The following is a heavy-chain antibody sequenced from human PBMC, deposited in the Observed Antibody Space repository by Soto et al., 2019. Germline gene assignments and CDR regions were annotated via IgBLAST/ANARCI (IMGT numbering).Heavy chain of an antibody. V-gene: IGHV4-59*01. CDR2: IYHSGST. CDR1: GGSITSYY. D-gene: IGHD6-13*01. Sequence: SETLSLTCGVSGGSITSYYWSWIRQAPGKGLEWIGYIYHSGSTDYNPSLKSRVTMSLDTSKNQVSLRLTSVTAADTAVYYCAAAPRYWGQGTPVTVSS. CDR3: AAAPRY. J-gene: IGHJ4*02.